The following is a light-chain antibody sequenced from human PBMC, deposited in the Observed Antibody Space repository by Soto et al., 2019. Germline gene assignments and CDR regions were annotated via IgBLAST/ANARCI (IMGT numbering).Light chain of an antibody. J-gene: IGKJ1*01. Sequence: DIQMTQSPSTLSASVGDRVTITCRASQSISCLLSWYQHKPGTAPKLLIYEASNSESGVPSSFSGSGSGTEFTLTISRLQPDDFATYYCQQYYSDWTFGQGTKVDIK. V-gene: IGKV1-5*01. CDR3: QQYYSDWT. CDR2: EAS. CDR1: QSISCL.